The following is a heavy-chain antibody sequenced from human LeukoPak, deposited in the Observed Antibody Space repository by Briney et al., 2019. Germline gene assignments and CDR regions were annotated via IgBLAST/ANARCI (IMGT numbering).Heavy chain of an antibody. CDR1: GGSFSGYY. D-gene: IGHD6-6*01. V-gene: IGHV4-34*01. CDR2: INHSGST. Sequence: SETLSLTCAVYGGSFSGYYWSWIRQLPGKGLEWIGEINHSGSTNYNPSLKSRVTISVDTSKNQFSLKLSSVTAADTAVYYCARAGAALENWFDPWGQGTLVTVSS. CDR3: ARAGAALENWFDP. J-gene: IGHJ5*02.